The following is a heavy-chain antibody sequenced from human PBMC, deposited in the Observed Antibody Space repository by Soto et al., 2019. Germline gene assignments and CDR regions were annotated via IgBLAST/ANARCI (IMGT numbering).Heavy chain of an antibody. CDR2: MIPILGIA. CDR1: GGTFSSYT. CDR3: APDILLDYRDSPDDS. J-gene: IGHJ4*02. Sequence: QVQLVQSGAEVKKPGSSVKVSCKASGGTFSSYTISWVRQAPGQGLEWMGRMIPILGIANYAQKLPGRVTHTADKSTSTPYMALSSLRSEDTAVYYCAPDILLDYRDSPDDSWSQGTRVTVSS. D-gene: IGHD4-17*01. V-gene: IGHV1-69*02.